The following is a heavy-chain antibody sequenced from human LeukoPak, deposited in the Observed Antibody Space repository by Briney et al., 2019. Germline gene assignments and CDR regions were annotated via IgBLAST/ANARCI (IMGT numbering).Heavy chain of an antibody. CDR3: ARGRPENDY. CDR2: INPNSGGT. J-gene: IGHJ4*02. CDR1: GYTFTGYY. V-gene: IGHV1-2*02. Sequence: GASVKVSCKASGYTFTGYYMHWVRQAPGKGLEWMGWINPNSGGTNYAQNFQGRVTMTRDTSITTAYMELSRLSSDDTAVYYCARGRPENDYWGQGTLVTVSS.